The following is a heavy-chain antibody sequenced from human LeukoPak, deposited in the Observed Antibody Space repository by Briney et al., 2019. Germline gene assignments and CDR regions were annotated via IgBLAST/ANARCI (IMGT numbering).Heavy chain of an antibody. Sequence: GGSLRLSCAASGFTFSDYYMSWIRQAPGKGLKWVSYISSSGSTIYYADSVKGRFTISRDNAKNSLYLQMNSLRAEDTAVYYCAREGFSSSSSMYFDYWGQGPLVTVSS. V-gene: IGHV3-11*01. CDR3: AREGFSSSSSMYFDY. D-gene: IGHD6-6*01. J-gene: IGHJ4*02. CDR2: ISSSGSTI. CDR1: GFTFSDYY.